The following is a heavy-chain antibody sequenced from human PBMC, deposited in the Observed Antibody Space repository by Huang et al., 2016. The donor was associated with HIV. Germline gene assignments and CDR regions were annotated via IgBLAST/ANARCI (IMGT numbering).Heavy chain of an antibody. Sequence: EVQLVESGGGLVQPGGSLTLSCAASGFTLSAYSMNWVRQTEGKGLELVSYIKNNGSKRFYAESVKGRFTISRDNAKNSLYLQMNSLRDDDTAVFYCATSYGYFPHWGQGTLVTVSS. V-gene: IGHV3-48*02. CDR1: GFTLSAYS. CDR3: ATSYGYFPH. J-gene: IGHJ1*01. CDR2: IKNNGSKR. D-gene: IGHD5-18*01.